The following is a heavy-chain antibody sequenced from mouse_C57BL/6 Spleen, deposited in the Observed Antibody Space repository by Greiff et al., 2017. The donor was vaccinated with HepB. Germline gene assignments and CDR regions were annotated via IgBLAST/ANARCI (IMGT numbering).Heavy chain of an antibody. V-gene: IGHV1-50*01. CDR3: ARETLGDY. CDR1: GYTFTSYW. Sequence: QVQLQQPGAELVKPGASVKLSCKASGYTFTSYWMQWVKQRPGQGLEWIGEIDPSDSYTNYNQKFKGKATLTVDTSSSTAYMQLSSLTSEDSAVYYCARETLGDYWGQGTTLTVSS. CDR2: IDPSDSYT. J-gene: IGHJ2*01.